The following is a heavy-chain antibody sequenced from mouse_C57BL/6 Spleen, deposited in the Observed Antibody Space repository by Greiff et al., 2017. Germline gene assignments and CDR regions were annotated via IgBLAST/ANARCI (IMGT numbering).Heavy chain of an antibody. D-gene: IGHD4-1*01. CDR2: ISSGSSTI. CDR1: GFTFSDYG. V-gene: IGHV5-17*01. CDR3: ARLPLGNYFDY. Sequence: EVKLVESGGGLVKPGGSLKLSCAASGFTFSDYGMHWVRQAPEKGLEWVAYISSGSSTIYYADTVKGRFTISRDNAKNTLFLQMTSLRSEDTAMYYCARLPLGNYFDYWGQDTTLTVSS. J-gene: IGHJ2*01.